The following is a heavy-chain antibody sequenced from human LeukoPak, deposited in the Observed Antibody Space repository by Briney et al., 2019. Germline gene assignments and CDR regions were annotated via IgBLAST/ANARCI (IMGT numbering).Heavy chain of an antibody. V-gene: IGHV1-2*02. J-gene: IGHJ4*02. CDR3: ARALGEYYDFWSGRYYFDY. CDR2: INPNSGGT. D-gene: IGHD3-3*01. Sequence: ASVKVTCKACGYIFTGYYMHGVRQAPGQGLEWMGWINPNSGGTNYAQKFQGRVTMTRDTSISTAYMELSRLRSDDTAVYYCARALGEYYDFWSGRYYFDYWGQGTLVTVSS. CDR1: GYIFTGYY.